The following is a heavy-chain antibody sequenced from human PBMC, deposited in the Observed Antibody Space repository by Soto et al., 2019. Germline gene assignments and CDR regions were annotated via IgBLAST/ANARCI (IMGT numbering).Heavy chain of an antibody. V-gene: IGHV4-59*01. Sequence: SETLSLTCAVSGGSMSSYYWTWVRQSPGKALEWIGYAFYTGVTKYNPSLNSRLTISMDTSKNLLSLRLTSVTAADTALYYCARGAAGIATFDYWGQGILVTVSS. CDR1: GGSMSSYY. CDR3: ARGAAGIATFDY. CDR2: AFYTGVT. J-gene: IGHJ4*02. D-gene: IGHD6-13*01.